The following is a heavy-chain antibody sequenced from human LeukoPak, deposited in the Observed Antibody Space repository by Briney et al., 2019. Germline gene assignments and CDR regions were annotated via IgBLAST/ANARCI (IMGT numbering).Heavy chain of an antibody. CDR3: ASTDYGDLNWFDP. CDR2: ISSSGSTI. CDR1: GFTFSSYE. Sequence: GGSLRLSCAASGFTFSSYEMNWVRQAPGKGLEWVSYISSSGSTIYYADSVKGRFTISRDNAKNSLYLQMNSMRVEDTAVYYCASTDYGDLNWFDPWGQGTLVTVSS. V-gene: IGHV3-48*03. D-gene: IGHD4-17*01. J-gene: IGHJ5*02.